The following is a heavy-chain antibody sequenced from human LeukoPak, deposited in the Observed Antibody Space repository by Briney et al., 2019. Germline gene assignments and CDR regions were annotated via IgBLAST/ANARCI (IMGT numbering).Heavy chain of an antibody. J-gene: IGHJ4*02. V-gene: IGHV3-53*01. CDR1: GVTGSSNY. CDR3: ARAPFTGIAAAGEDY. D-gene: IGHD6-13*01. CDR2: IYSGGST. Sequence: GGSPRLSCAASGVTGSSNYMSWGRPAPGEGLEWGSVIYSGGSTYYADSVKGRFTISRDNSKNTLYLQMNSLRAEDTAVYYCARAPFTGIAAAGEDYWGQGTLVTVSS.